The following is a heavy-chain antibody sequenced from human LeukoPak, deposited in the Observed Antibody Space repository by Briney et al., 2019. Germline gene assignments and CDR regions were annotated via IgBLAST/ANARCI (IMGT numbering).Heavy chain of an antibody. V-gene: IGHV1-69*13. J-gene: IGHJ4*02. Sequence: SVKVSCKASGGTFSSYAISWVRQAPGQGLEWMGGIIPIFGTANYAQKFQGRVTITADESTSPAYMELSSLRSEDTAVYYCARGTPHSSGWYYYFDYWGQGTLVTVSS. D-gene: IGHD6-19*01. CDR1: GGTFSSYA. CDR2: IIPIFGTA. CDR3: ARGTPHSSGWYYYFDY.